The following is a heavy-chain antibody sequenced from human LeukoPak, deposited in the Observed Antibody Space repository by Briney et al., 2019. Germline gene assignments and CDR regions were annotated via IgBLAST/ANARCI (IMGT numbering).Heavy chain of an antibody. CDR1: GGSISSSSYY. CDR2: IYYSGST. V-gene: IGHV4-39*07. CDR3: ARAPGNWFDP. J-gene: IGHJ5*02. Sequence: SETLSLTCTVSGGSISSSSYYWGWIRQPPGKGLEWIGSIYYSGSTYYNPSLKSRVTISVDTSKNQFSLKLSSVTAADTAVYYCARAPGNWFDPWGQGTLVTVSS.